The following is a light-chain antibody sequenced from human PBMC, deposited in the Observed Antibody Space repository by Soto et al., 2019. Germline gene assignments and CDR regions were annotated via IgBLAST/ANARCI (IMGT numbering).Light chain of an antibody. V-gene: IGKV1-5*03. CDR2: KAS. J-gene: IGKJ1*01. CDR3: QQYNSYWT. CDR1: QTISSW. Sequence: DIQMTQSPSTLSGSVGDRVTITCRASQTISSWLAWYQQKPGKAPKLLIYKASTLKSGVPSRFSGSGSETEFSLTIRALQPEDFATYYCQQYNSYWTFGQGTKVDIK.